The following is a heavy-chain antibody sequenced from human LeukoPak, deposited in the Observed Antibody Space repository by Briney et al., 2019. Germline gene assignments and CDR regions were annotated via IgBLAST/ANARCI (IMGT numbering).Heavy chain of an antibody. V-gene: IGHV3-23*01. CDR1: GFTFSSYA. D-gene: IGHD6-19*01. CDR3: AKGLTYNSGSRGYFDY. Sequence: PGGSLRLSCEASGFTFSSYAMRWVRQAPGKGLEWVSAISNSGGSTYYADSVKGRFAISRDNPKNTLYLQMNSLRAEDTAVYYCAKGLTYNSGSRGYFDYWGQGTLLTVSS. J-gene: IGHJ4*02. CDR2: ISNSGGST.